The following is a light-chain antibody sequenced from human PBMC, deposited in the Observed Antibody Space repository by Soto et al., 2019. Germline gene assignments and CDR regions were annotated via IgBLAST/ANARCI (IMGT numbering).Light chain of an antibody. CDR2: DVS. V-gene: IGLV2-11*01. J-gene: IGLJ3*02. CDR1: SSEVGAYNL. Sequence: QSALTQPRSVSGSPGQSVTISCSGTSSEVGAYNLVSWYQQHPGKAPKLMIHDVSARPSGVPDRFSGSKSGNTASLTIAGLQAEDEADYCCCSYAGRYTWLFGGGTKLTVL. CDR3: CSYAGRYTWL.